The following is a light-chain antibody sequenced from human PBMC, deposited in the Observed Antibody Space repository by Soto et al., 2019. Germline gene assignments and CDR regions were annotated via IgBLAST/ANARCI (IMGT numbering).Light chain of an antibody. V-gene: IGKV1-5*01. CDR1: QSISSW. J-gene: IGKJ1*01. Sequence: DIQMTQSPSTLSASVGDRVTITCRASQSISSWLAWYQQKPGKAPKLLIYDASSLESGVPSRFSGSGSGTEFSLAISSQQPDDFATYYCQQYNSRTFGQGTKVEIK. CDR2: DAS. CDR3: QQYNSRT.